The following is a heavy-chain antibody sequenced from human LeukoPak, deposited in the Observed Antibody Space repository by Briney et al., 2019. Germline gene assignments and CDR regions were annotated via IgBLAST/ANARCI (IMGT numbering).Heavy chain of an antibody. D-gene: IGHD5-18*01. Sequence: PGGSLRLSCAASGFTFDDYAMHWVRQAPGKGLEWVAVISYDGCNKYYADSVKGRFTISRDNSKNTLYLQMNSLRAEDTAVYYCARDSDTAMGTTLDYWGQGTLVTVSS. V-gene: IGHV3-30-3*01. CDR2: ISYDGCNK. CDR3: ARDSDTAMGTTLDY. J-gene: IGHJ4*02. CDR1: GFTFDDYA.